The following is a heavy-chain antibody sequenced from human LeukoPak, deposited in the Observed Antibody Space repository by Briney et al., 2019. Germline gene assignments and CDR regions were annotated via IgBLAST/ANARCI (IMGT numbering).Heavy chain of an antibody. CDR1: GFTFSNFW. J-gene: IGHJ4*02. D-gene: IGHD1-1*01. Sequence: GGSLRLSCATSGFTFSNFWMSWVRQAPGRGLEWVANIHPEGNDNYHVESVKGRFTISRDNTRYLLFLQMNGLRVEDTAVYYCARGDDFSGDHWGQGTLVTDSS. CDR2: IHPEGNDN. V-gene: IGHV3-7*04. CDR3: ARGDDFSGDH.